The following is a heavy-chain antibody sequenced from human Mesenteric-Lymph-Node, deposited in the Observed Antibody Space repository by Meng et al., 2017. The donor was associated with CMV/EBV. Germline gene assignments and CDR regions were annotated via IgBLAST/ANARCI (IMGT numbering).Heavy chain of an antibody. D-gene: IGHD5-24*01. V-gene: IGHV3-66*01. CDR1: GFTVSSNY. J-gene: IGHJ4*02. CDR2: IYSGGST. CDR3: VKCSEGWLQYYFDY. Sequence: GESLKISCAASGFTVSSNYMSWVRQAPGKGLEWVSVIYSGGSTYYADSVKGRFTISRDNSKNTLYLQMNNLRAEDTAMYYCVKCSEGWLQYYFDYWGQGTLVTVSS.